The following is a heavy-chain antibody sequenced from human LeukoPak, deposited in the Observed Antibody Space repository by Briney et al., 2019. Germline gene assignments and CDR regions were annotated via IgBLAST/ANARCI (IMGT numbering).Heavy chain of an antibody. CDR2: ISWNSGRI. J-gene: IGHJ4*02. CDR3: AKDISPYYDSSGYSDY. V-gene: IGHV3-9*01. D-gene: IGHD3-22*01. CDR1: GFTFDDYA. Sequence: GRSLRLSCAASGFTFDDYAMHWVRQAPGKGLEWVSGISWNSGRIGYADSVKGRFTISRDNAKNSLYLQMNSLRAEDTALYYCAKDISPYYDSSGYSDYWGQGTLVTVSS.